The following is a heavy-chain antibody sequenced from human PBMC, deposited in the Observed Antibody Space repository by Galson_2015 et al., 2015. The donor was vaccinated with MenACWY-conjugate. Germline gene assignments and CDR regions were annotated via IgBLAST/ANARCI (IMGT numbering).Heavy chain of an antibody. J-gene: IGHJ4*02. D-gene: IGHD6-13*01. CDR2: INGDDDQP. V-gene: IGHV3-23*01. Sequence: SLRLSCAASGFTFNNYAMSWFRHSPGRGLEWVSAINGDDDQPFYAEAVKGRFTVARDSARNTVYLQMKSLRPEDTAIYYCAKRIAPSGAPYYFDSWGQGPLVTVSS. CDR1: GFTFNNYA. CDR3: AKRIAPSGAPYYFDS.